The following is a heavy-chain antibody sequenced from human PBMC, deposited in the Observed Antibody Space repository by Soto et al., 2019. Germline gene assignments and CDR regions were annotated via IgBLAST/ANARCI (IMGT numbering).Heavy chain of an antibody. D-gene: IGHD4-17*01. CDR3: ARDNYGDLYDAFDI. V-gene: IGHV1-69*02. J-gene: IGHJ3*02. CDR2: IIPILGIA. CDR1: GGTFSSYT. Sequence: QVQLVQSGAEVKKPGSSVKVSCKASGGTFSSYTISWVRQAPGQGLEWMGRIIPILGIANYAPKFQGRVTITADKSTSTAYMELSSLRSEDTAVYYCARDNYGDLYDAFDIWGQGTMVTVSS.